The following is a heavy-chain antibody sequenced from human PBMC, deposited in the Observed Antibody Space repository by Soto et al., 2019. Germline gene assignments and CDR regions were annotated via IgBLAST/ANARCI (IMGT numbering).Heavy chain of an antibody. D-gene: IGHD1-26*01. CDR1: GFTFSSFA. V-gene: IGHV3-23*04. CDR2: VSGSGGST. Sequence: EVQLVESGGGLVKPGGSLRLSCAASGFTFSSFAMSWVRQAPGKGLEWVSGVSGSGGSTYYADSVKGRFTISRDNSKNTLYLQMNSLRAEDTAVYYCAKGKWELHFDYWGQGTLVTVSS. J-gene: IGHJ4*02. CDR3: AKGKWELHFDY.